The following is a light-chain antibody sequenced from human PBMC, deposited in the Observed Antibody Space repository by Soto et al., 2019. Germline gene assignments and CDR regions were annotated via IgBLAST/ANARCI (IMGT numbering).Light chain of an antibody. CDR3: AAWDDSLNGWV. Sequence: QSVLTQPPSASGSPGQRLTISCSGSSSNIGGETVNWYQQVPGTAPKLLIYGKTKRPSGVPDRFSGSKSGTSVSLAISGLQSEDESDYYCAAWDDSLNGWVFVGGTKLTVL. CDR2: GKT. CDR1: SSNIGGET. J-gene: IGLJ3*02. V-gene: IGLV1-44*01.